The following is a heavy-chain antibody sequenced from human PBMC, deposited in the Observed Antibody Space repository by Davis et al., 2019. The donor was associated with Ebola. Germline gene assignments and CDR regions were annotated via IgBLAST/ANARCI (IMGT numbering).Heavy chain of an antibody. Sequence: GESLKISCAASGFTFSNYWMHWVRQAPGKGLVWVSRINYDGSRTVYADPVKGRFTISRDNAKNTLYMQMDSLSAEDTAVYYCAREREEGVNKNFDYWGQGTLVTVSS. CDR1: GFTFSNYW. V-gene: IGHV3-74*01. CDR3: AREREEGVNKNFDY. D-gene: IGHD1/OR15-1a*01. CDR2: INYDGSRT. J-gene: IGHJ4*02.